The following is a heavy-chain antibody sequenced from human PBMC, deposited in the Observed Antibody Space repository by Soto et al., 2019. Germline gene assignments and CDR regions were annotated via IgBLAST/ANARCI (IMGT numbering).Heavy chain of an antibody. CDR1: GFTVSSNY. J-gene: IGHJ6*02. CDR3: AREWELPSSYGMDV. V-gene: IGHV3-53*01. CDR2: IYSGGST. D-gene: IGHD1-26*01. Sequence: EVQLVESGGGLIQPGGSLRLSCAASGFTVSSNYMSWVRQAPGKGLEWVSVIYSGGSTYYADSVKGRFTISRDNSKNTVHLQMTSLRAEDTAVYYCAREWELPSSYGMDVWGQGTTVTVSS.